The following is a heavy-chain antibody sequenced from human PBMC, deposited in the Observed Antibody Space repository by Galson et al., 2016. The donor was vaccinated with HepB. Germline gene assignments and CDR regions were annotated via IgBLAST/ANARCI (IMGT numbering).Heavy chain of an antibody. CDR1: EYTFSAFG. Sequence: SVKVSCKASEYTFSAFGISWVRQAPGQGLEWLGWVNPNTGATRYSRNFLDRVTMTRDTSVNTAYMELSRLTSGDTAVYYCARGAAGGAPRNDHWGQGILVIVSS. V-gene: IGHV1-2*02. CDR2: VNPNTGAT. D-gene: IGHD1-26*01. J-gene: IGHJ1*01. CDR3: ARGAAGGAPRNDH.